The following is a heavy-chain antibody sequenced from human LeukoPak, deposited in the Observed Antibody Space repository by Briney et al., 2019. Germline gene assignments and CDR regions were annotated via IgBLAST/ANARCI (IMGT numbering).Heavy chain of an antibody. D-gene: IGHD3-16*02. V-gene: IGHV4-39*01. CDR1: GGSISSSSYY. Sequence: SETLSLTXTVPGGSISSSSYYWGWIRQPPGKGLEWIGSIYYSGSTYYNPSLKSRVTISVDTSKNQFSLKLSSVTAADTAVYYCASSRNHYVWGSYRYTVPYYFDYWGQGTLVTVSS. CDR2: IYYSGST. CDR3: ASSRNHYVWGSYRYTVPYYFDY. J-gene: IGHJ4*02.